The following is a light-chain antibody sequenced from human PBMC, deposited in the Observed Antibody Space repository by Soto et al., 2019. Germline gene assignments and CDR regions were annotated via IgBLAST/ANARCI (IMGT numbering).Light chain of an antibody. CDR3: QVWDSSTARV. V-gene: IGLV3-9*01. Sequence: SYDLTQPLSVSVALGQTARITCGGNNIGSKNVHWYQQKPGQAPVLVIYWDSNRPSGIPERFSGSNSGNTATLTISRAQAGDEADYYCQVWDSSTARVFGGGTKLTVL. CDR1: NIGSKN. J-gene: IGLJ3*02. CDR2: WDS.